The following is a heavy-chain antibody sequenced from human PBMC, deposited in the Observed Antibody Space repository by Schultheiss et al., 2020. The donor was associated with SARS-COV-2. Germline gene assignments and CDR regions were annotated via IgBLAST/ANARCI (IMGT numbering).Heavy chain of an antibody. J-gene: IGHJ3*02. CDR1: GGTFSSYG. V-gene: IGHV1-69*13. CDR3: ARGIEMATILGTFDI. Sequence: SVKVSCKASGGTFSSYGISWVRQAPGQGLEWMGGSIPIFGTPNYAQKFQARVTITADESTSTAYMELSSLRSEDTAVYYCARGIEMATILGTFDIWGQGTMVTVSS. CDR2: SIPIFGTP. D-gene: IGHD5-24*01.